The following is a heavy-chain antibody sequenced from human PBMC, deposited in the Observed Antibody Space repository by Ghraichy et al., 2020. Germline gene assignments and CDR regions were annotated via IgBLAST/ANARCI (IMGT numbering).Heavy chain of an antibody. D-gene: IGHD4-23*01. V-gene: IGHV4-59*01. CDR3: ARDRDPPAGGYYYYYGMDV. CDR1: GGSISRYY. Sequence: SETLSLTCTVSGGSISRYYWSWIRQPPGKGLEWIGYIYYSGTTNYNPSLKSRVTISVDTSKSQFSLELSSLTAADTAVYYCARDRDPPAGGYYYYYGMDVWGQGTTVTVSS. J-gene: IGHJ6*02. CDR2: IYYSGTT.